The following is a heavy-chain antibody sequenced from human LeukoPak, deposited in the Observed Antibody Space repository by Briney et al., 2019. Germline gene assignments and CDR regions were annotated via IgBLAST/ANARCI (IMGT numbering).Heavy chain of an antibody. CDR3: AKSVWFGATTAPFFDY. Sequence: PGGSLRLSCAASGFTFSSYAMSWVRQAPGKGLEWVSAISGSGGSTYYADSVKGRFTISRDNSKNTLYLQMNSLRAEDTAVYYCAKSVWFGATTAPFFDYWGQGTLVTVSS. CDR2: ISGSGGST. CDR1: GFTFSSYA. D-gene: IGHD3-10*01. J-gene: IGHJ4*02. V-gene: IGHV3-23*01.